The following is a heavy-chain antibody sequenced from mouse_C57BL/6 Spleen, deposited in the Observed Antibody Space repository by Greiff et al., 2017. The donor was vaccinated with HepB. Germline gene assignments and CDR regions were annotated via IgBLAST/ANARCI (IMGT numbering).Heavy chain of an antibody. CDR2: IYPRSGNT. V-gene: IGHV1-81*01. CDR1: GYTFTSYG. D-gene: IGHD2-4*01. Sequence: VQLQQSGAELARPGASVKLSCKASGYTFTSYGISWVKQRTGQGLEWIGEIYPRSGNTYYNEKFKGKATLTADKSSSTAYMELRSLTSEDSAVYFCARSVAPYDYDDYYAMDYWGQGTSVTVSS. J-gene: IGHJ4*01. CDR3: ARSVAPYDYDDYYAMDY.